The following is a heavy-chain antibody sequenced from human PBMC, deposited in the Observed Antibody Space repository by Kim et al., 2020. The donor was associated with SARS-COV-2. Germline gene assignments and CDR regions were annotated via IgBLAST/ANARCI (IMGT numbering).Heavy chain of an antibody. CDR3: AAFSMVRGVNIIEHDY. V-gene: IGHV3-33*01. J-gene: IGHJ4*02. CDR2: IWHDGSNK. D-gene: IGHD3-10*01. CDR1: GFTFSSYG. Sequence: GGSLRLSCAASGFTFSSYGMHWVRQAPGKGLEWVAVIWHDGSNKYYADSVKGRFTISRDNSKNTLYLQMNSLRAEDTAVYYCAAFSMVRGVNIIEHDYWRQRSLVSVSS.